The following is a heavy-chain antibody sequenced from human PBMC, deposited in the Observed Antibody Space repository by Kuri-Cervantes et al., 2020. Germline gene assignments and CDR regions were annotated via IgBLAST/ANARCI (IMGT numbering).Heavy chain of an antibody. CDR2: IYHSGST. Sequence: SETLSLTCAVSGYSISSGYYWGWIRQPPGKGLEWIGSIYHSGSTNYNPSLKSRVTISVDTSKNQFSLKLSSVTAADTAVYYCAGSGYSYGYIHYWGQGTLVTVSS. D-gene: IGHD5-18*01. CDR3: AGSGYSYGYIHY. V-gene: IGHV4-38-2*01. CDR1: GYSISSGYY. J-gene: IGHJ4*02.